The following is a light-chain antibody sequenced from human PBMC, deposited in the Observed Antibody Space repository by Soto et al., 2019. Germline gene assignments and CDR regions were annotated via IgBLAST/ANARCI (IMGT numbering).Light chain of an antibody. V-gene: IGKV3-11*01. CDR1: QSVSSY. Sequence: EIVLTQSPATLSLSPGERATLSCRASQSVSSYLAWYQQKPGQAPRLLIYVASNRATGIPARFSGSGSGTDFTLTISSLEPEDSAIYYCQQRSNWPPLTFGGGTKVEIK. J-gene: IGKJ4*01. CDR2: VAS. CDR3: QQRSNWPPLT.